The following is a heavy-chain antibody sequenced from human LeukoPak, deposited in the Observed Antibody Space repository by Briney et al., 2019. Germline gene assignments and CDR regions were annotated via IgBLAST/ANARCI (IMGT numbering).Heavy chain of an antibody. J-gene: IGHJ4*02. CDR3: AKDDDDGDHVVVDH. Sequence: PGGSLRLSCAASGFTFSSYAMGWVRQAPGKGLEWVPLISGSGGSTYYADSVKGRFTVSRDNSKNTEYLQMNSLRAEDTAIYYCAKDDDDGDHVVVDHWGQGTLVTVSS. CDR1: GFTFSSYA. D-gene: IGHD4-17*01. V-gene: IGHV3-23*01. CDR2: ISGSGGST.